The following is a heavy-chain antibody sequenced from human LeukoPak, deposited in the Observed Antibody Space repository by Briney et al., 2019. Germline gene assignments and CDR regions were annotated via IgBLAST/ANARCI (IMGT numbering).Heavy chain of an antibody. D-gene: IGHD3-10*01. CDR1: GGSISTGREY. V-gene: IGHV4-61*02. CDR3: ARAMITYYYGSGTIPVEYYFDY. J-gene: IGHJ4*02. CDR2: VYATGST. Sequence: SQTLSLTCTVSGGSISTGREYWSWIRQPAGKGLEWIGRVYATGSTNYSPSLKSRATISLDPSKNQFSLKLSSVTAADTAVYYCARAMITYYYGSGTIPVEYYFDYWGQGTLVTVSS.